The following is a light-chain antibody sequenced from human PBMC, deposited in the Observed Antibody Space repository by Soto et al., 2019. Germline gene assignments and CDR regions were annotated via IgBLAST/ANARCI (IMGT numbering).Light chain of an antibody. CDR2: SIS. CDR3: QQCSSWPYT. J-gene: IGKJ5*01. Sequence: EIVMTQSPATLSVPPGERATLSCRASQSIDNFVWYQQKPGQAPRLLIYSISTRANGIPARFSGSGSGTEFTLTISSLQSEDFAVYYCQQCSSWPYTFGQGTRLEIK. CDR1: QSIDN. V-gene: IGKV3-15*01.